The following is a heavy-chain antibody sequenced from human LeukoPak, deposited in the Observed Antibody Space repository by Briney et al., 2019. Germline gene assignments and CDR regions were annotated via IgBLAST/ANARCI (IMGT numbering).Heavy chain of an antibody. CDR2: IYPYDSDT. D-gene: IGHD1-14*01. CDR3: ARGPDGAYYFDS. V-gene: IGHV5-51*01. CDR1: RDSFTNYW. Sequence: GESLKISCKGSRDSFTNYWIGWVRQMPGKGLEWMGLIYPYDSDTRYSPSFQGQVTISVDKSISTAYLQWTSLKASDTALYFCARGPDGAYYFDSWGQGTLASVSS. J-gene: IGHJ4*02.